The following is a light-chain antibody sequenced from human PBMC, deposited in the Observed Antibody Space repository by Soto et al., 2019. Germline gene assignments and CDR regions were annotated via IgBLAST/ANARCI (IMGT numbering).Light chain of an antibody. J-gene: IGLJ1*01. CDR2: EVS. V-gene: IGLV2-14*01. Sequence: QSVLTEPASVSGSPGQSITISCTGTSSDVGGYNYVSWYQQHPGKAPKLMIYEVSNRPSGVSNRFSGSKSGNTASLTISELQAEDEADYYCSSYTSSSTPSIFGTGTKVTVL. CDR3: SSYTSSSTPSI. CDR1: SSDVGGYNY.